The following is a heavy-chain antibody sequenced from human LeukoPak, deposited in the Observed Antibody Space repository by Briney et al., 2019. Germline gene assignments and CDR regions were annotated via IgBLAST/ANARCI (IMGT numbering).Heavy chain of an antibody. CDR1: GFTFSSYA. D-gene: IGHD5-18*01. V-gene: IGHV3-66*01. J-gene: IGHJ4*02. CDR2: IYSGGST. Sequence: GGSLRLSCAASGFTFSSYAMSWVRQAPGKGLEWVSVIYSGGSTYYADSVKGRFTISRDNSKNTLYLQMNSLRAEDTAVYYCARDPAGYSYGRVPFDYWGQGTLVTVSS. CDR3: ARDPAGYSYGRVPFDY.